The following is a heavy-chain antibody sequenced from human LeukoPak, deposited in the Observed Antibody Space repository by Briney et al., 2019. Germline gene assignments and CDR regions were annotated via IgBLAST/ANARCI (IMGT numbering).Heavy chain of an antibody. Sequence: PGGSLRLSCVASGFAVSSNHMNWVRQAPGKGLEWVSIIYIAATTHYADSVKGRFTISRDNSINTVYLQMNGLRAEDTAVYYCARDSNSHYYFDYWGQGTLVTVSS. CDR2: IYIAATT. V-gene: IGHV3-53*01. D-gene: IGHD2-2*01. J-gene: IGHJ4*02. CDR1: GFAVSSNH. CDR3: ARDSNSHYYFDY.